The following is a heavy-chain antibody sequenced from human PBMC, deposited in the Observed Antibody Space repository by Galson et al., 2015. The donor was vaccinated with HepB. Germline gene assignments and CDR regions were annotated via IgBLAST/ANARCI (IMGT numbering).Heavy chain of an antibody. CDR1: GFTFSSYA. D-gene: IGHD2-15*01. CDR3: AKGLGEDIVVVVAANY. CDR2: ISGSGGST. J-gene: IGHJ4*02. V-gene: IGHV3-23*01. Sequence: SLRLSCAASGFTFSSYAMSWVRQAPGKGLEWVSAISGSGGSTYYADSVKGRFTISRDNSKNTLYLQMNSLRAEDTAVYYCAKGLGEDIVVVVAANYWGQGTLVTVSS.